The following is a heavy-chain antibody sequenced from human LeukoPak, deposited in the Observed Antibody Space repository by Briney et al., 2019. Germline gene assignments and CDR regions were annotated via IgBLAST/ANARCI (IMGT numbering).Heavy chain of an antibody. CDR3: AREQLGMITFGGVIA. CDR1: GFTFSSYS. D-gene: IGHD3-16*02. J-gene: IGHJ5*02. Sequence: GGSLRLSCAASGFTFSSYSMNWVRQAPGKGLEWVSSISSSSSYIYYADSVKGRFTIPRDNAKNSLYLQMNSLRAEDTAVYYCAREQLGMITFGGVIALGQGTLVTVSS. V-gene: IGHV3-21*01. CDR2: ISSSSSYI.